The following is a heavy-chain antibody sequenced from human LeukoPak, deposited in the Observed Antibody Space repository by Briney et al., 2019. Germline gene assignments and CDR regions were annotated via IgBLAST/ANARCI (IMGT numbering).Heavy chain of an antibody. CDR2: INPNSGGT. D-gene: IGHD3-3*01. V-gene: IGHV1-2*02. CDR1: GYTFNGYY. Sequence: ASVKVSCKASGYTFNGYYMHWVRQAPGQGLEWMGWINPNSGGTNYAQKFQGRVTMTRDTSISTAYMELSRLRSDDTAVYYCASITIFEGAFDIWGQGTMVTVSS. CDR3: ASITIFEGAFDI. J-gene: IGHJ3*02.